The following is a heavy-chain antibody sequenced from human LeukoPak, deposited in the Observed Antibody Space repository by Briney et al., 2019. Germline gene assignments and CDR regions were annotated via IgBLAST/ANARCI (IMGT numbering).Heavy chain of an antibody. Sequence: GGPLRLSCGASGFTFSGFSMLWVRQTPGKGVEWVSSISSRSSNIYYADSMKGRFTISRHNAKNSLYLQMNSLRADDTAVYYCARVGEQLGFDYWGQGTLVTVSS. D-gene: IGHD3-10*01. CDR2: ISSRSSNI. CDR1: GFTFSGFS. V-gene: IGHV3-21*01. J-gene: IGHJ4*02. CDR3: ARVGEQLGFDY.